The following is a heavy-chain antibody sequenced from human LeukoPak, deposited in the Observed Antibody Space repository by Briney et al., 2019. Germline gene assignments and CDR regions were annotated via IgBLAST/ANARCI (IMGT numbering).Heavy chain of an antibody. CDR1: GGSVSSCGFY. V-gene: IGHV4-39*01. Sequence: SETLSLTCTVSGGSVSSCGFYWGWLRQAPGKGSEWIVTIYCSGSYYYNPSLNRRVTVSIDTSKNQFSLRLTSVTATDTAVYHCARHSGSGSLSRPFDPWGQGTLVTVSS. D-gene: IGHD3-10*01. CDR3: ARHSGSGSLSRPFDP. CDR2: IYCSGSY. J-gene: IGHJ5*02.